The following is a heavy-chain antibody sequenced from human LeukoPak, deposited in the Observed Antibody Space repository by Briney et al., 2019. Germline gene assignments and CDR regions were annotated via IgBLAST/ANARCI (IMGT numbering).Heavy chain of an antibody. V-gene: IGHV3-30*03. Sequence: GGSLRLSCAASGFTFSKYGMHWVRQAPGKGLEWVAVISYDGGEQHYGDSVKGRFTISRDNSNNTLYLQMGSLRAGDTAVYYCARHTGSTWSTGYWGQGTLVTVSS. D-gene: IGHD6-13*01. J-gene: IGHJ4*02. CDR1: GFTFSKYG. CDR2: ISYDGGEQ. CDR3: ARHTGSTWSTGY.